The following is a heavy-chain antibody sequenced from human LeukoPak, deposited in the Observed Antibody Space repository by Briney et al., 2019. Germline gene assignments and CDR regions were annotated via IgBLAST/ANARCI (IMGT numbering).Heavy chain of an antibody. J-gene: IGHJ4*02. D-gene: IGHD3-9*01. V-gene: IGHV3-30-3*01. Sequence: GGSLRLSCAASGFTFSSYAMHWVRQAPGKGLEWVAVISYDGSNKYYADSVKGRFTISRDNSKNTLYLQMNSLRAEDAAVYYCARGDGYFDWLSYYFDYWGQGTLVTVSS. CDR3: ARGDGYFDWLSYYFDY. CDR1: GFTFSSYA. CDR2: ISYDGSNK.